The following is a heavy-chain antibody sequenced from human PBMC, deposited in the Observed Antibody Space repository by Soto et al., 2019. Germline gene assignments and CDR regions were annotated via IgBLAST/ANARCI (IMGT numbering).Heavy chain of an antibody. CDR1: GGSISSGFFF. V-gene: IGHV4-30-4*01. J-gene: IGHJ4*02. CDR3: ARAGHVGAARSCCHTF. Sequence: QVQLQESGPGLVKPSQTLSLTCTVSGGSISSGFFFWSWLRQTPGKGLEWIGYTFQTGATYFNASLESRLSMSVDTTKNQFSMRLASVTAADTAVYYCARAGHVGAARSCCHTFWGQGVPVTVSS. CDR2: TFQTGAT. D-gene: IGHD1-26*01.